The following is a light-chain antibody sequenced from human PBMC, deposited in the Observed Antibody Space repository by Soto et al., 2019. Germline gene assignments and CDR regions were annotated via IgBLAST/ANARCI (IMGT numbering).Light chain of an antibody. V-gene: IGKV3-15*01. CDR3: QQYNNWPPWT. CDR1: QSVSSN. J-gene: IGKJ1*01. Sequence: IEMTQSPATLSVSPGERATLSCRASQSVSSNLAWYQQKPGQAPGLLIYGASTRATGIPARFSGSGSGTESTLTISSLQSEDFAVYYCQQYNNWPPWTFGQGTKVDIK. CDR2: GAS.